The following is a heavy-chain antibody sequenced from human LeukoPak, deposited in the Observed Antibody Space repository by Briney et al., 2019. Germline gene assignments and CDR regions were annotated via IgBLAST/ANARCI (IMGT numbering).Heavy chain of an antibody. CDR1: GFTFSSYW. Sequence: PGGSLRLSCAASGFTFSSYWMHWFRQVPVKGLVWVSRINSDGSTTNYADSVKGRFTISRDNAKNTLYLHMNSLTAEDTAVYYCASKRYSSGWYEVWGQGTLVTVSS. J-gene: IGHJ4*02. D-gene: IGHD6-19*01. CDR2: INSDGSTT. V-gene: IGHV3-74*01. CDR3: ASKRYSSGWYEV.